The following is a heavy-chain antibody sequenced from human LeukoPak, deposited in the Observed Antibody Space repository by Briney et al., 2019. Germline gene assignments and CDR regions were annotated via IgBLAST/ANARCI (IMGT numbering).Heavy chain of an antibody. Sequence: SVKVSCKASGGTFSSYAISWVRQAPGQGLEWMGRIIPILGIANYAQKFQGRVTITADKSTSTAYMELSSLRSEDTAVYYCARSLYCSGGSCYGGPTREGWFDPWGQRTLVTVSS. J-gene: IGHJ5*02. D-gene: IGHD2-15*01. CDR2: IIPILGIA. CDR1: GGTFSSYA. V-gene: IGHV1-69*04. CDR3: ARSLYCSGGSCYGGPTREGWFDP.